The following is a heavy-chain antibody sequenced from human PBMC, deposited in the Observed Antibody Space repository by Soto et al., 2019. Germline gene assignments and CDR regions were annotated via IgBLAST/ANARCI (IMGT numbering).Heavy chain of an antibody. CDR2: IIPIFGTA. D-gene: IGHD6-6*01. CDR3: ARDQRGYSSPSDYYYYYGMDV. Sequence: QVQLVQSGAEVKKPGSSVKVSCKASGGTFSSYAISWVRQAPGQGLEWMGGIIPIFGTANYAQKFQGRVTITADESTXXAXMXPSSLRSEDTAVYYCARDQRGYSSPSDYYYYYGMDVWGQGTTVTVSS. V-gene: IGHV1-69*12. CDR1: GGTFSSYA. J-gene: IGHJ6*02.